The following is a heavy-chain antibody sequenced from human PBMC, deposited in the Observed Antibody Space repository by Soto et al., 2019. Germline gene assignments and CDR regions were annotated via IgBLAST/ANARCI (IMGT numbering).Heavy chain of an antibody. CDR3: ARPANYYDSSGHGMDV. Sequence: PGESLKISCKGSGYSFTSYWIGWVRQMPGKGLEWTGIIYPGDSDTRYSPSFQGQVTISADKSISTAYLQWSSLKASDTAMYYCARPANYYDSSGHGMDVWGQGTTVTVSS. D-gene: IGHD3-22*01. CDR2: IYPGDSDT. J-gene: IGHJ6*02. CDR1: GYSFTSYW. V-gene: IGHV5-51*01.